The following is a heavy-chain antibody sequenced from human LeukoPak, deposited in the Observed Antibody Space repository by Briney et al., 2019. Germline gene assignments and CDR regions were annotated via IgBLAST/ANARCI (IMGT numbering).Heavy chain of an antibody. CDR3: ARGRLRLGELSLYYFDY. V-gene: IGHV1-69*06. CDR2: IIPIFGTA. D-gene: IGHD3-16*02. CDR1: GGTFSSYA. Sequence: GASVKVSCKASGGTFSSYAISWVRQAPGQGLVWMGGIIPIFGTANYAQKFQGRVTITADKSTSTAYMELSSLRSEDTAVYYCARGRLRLGELSLYYFDYWGQGTLVTVSS. J-gene: IGHJ4*02.